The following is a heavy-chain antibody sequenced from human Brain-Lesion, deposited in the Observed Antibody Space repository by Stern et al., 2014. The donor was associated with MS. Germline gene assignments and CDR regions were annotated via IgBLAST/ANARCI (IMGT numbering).Heavy chain of an antibody. V-gene: IGHV4-39*01. CDR1: GGSVSSTSYA. Sequence: VQLVESGPGLVKPSETLSLTCTVAGGSVSSTSYAWAWIRQPPGKGLEWIGTIYYSGNTYYSPSLKSRLTISLNTPKNPFSLQLRSVTAADTAVYYCAGEEDIRYCSGGSCTGNWFDPWGQGTLVTVSS. D-gene: IGHD2-15*01. CDR3: AGEEDIRYCSGGSCTGNWFDP. J-gene: IGHJ5*02. CDR2: IYYSGNT.